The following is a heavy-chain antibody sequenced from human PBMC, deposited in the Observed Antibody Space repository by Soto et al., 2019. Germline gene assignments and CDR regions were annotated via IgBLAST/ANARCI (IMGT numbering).Heavy chain of an antibody. V-gene: IGHV4-59*01. Sequence: SETLSLTCTVSGGSISSYYWSWIRQPPGKGLEWIGYIYYSGSTNYNPSLKSRVTISVDTSKNQFSLKLSSVTAADTAVYYCARAVRVVAATTTTIFRYYYMDVWGKGTTVTVSS. CDR2: IYYSGST. D-gene: IGHD2-15*01. CDR1: GGSISSYY. J-gene: IGHJ6*03. CDR3: ARAVRVVAATTTTIFRYYYMDV.